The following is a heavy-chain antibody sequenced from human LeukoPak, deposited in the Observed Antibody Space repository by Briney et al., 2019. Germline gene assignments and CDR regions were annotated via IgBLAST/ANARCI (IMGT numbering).Heavy chain of an antibody. Sequence: PGRSLRLSCAASGFTFDDYAMHWVRQAPGKGLEWVSGISWNSGSIGYADSVKGRFTISRDNAKNSLYLQMNSLRAEDTALYYCAKDGGIAAAGTLDYWGQGPLVTVSS. J-gene: IGHJ4*02. CDR3: AKDGGIAAAGTLDY. D-gene: IGHD6-13*01. V-gene: IGHV3-9*01. CDR1: GFTFDDYA. CDR2: ISWNSGSI.